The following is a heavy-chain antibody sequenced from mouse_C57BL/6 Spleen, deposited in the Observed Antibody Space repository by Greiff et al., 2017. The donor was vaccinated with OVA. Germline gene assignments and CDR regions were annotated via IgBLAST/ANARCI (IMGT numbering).Heavy chain of an antibody. CDR3: ARSRDPYD. D-gene: IGHD1-1*01. CDR1: GYTFTSYW. J-gene: IGHJ2*01. V-gene: IGHV1-50*01. Sequence: QVQLQQPGAELVKPGASVKLSCKASGYTFTSYWMQWVKQRPGQGLAWIGEIDPSDSYTNYNQKFKGKATLTVDTSSSTAYMQLSSLTSEDSAVYYCARSRDPYDWGQGTTLTVSS. CDR2: IDPSDSYT.